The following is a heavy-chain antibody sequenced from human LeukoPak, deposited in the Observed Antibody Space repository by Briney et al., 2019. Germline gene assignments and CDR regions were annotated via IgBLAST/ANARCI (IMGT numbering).Heavy chain of an antibody. D-gene: IGHD3-10*01. CDR1: GGSFSGYY. Sequence: PSETLSLTCAVFGGSFSGYYWTWVRQAPGKGLEWIGEINESGTTNYNPSLDNRVTISVDRSKNQFSLKVTSLTAADTAVFYCARALMTLVQGVPRTTWFDPWGPGTLVTVSS. CDR3: ARALMTLVQGVPRTTWFDP. V-gene: IGHV4-34*01. CDR2: INESGTT. J-gene: IGHJ5*02.